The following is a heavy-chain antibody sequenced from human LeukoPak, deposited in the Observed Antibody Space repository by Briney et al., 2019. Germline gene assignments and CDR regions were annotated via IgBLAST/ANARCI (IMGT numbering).Heavy chain of an antibody. CDR1: GFTFSSYG. CDR3: ARDYKIFGVIMLQHVDY. D-gene: IGHD3-3*01. Sequence: GGSLRLSCAASGFTFSSYGMHWVRQAPGKGLEWVSYISSNGNTMYYADSVKGRFTISRDNAKNSLYLQMNNLRAEDTAFYYCARDYKIFGVIMLQHVDYWGQGTLVTVSS. V-gene: IGHV3-48*04. CDR2: ISSNGNTM. J-gene: IGHJ4*02.